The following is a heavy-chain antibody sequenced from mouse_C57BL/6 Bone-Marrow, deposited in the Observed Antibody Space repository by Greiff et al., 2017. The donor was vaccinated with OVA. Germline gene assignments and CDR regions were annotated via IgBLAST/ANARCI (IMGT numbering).Heavy chain of an antibody. CDR3: AIEGPLAY. J-gene: IGHJ3*01. V-gene: IGHV1-74*01. CDR2: IHPSDSDT. Sequence: VQLQQPGAELVKPGASVKVSCKASGYTFTSYWMHLVKQRPGPGLEWIGRIHPSDSDTNYNQKFKGKATFTVDKSSSTSYMQLRSMTSEDSAVYYCAIEGPLAYWGQGTLVTVSA. CDR1: GYTFTSYW.